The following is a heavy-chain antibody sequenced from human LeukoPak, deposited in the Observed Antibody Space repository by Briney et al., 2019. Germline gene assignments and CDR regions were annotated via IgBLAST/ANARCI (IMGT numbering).Heavy chain of an antibody. CDR1: GFTFSSYV. Sequence: GGSLRLSCAASGFTFSSYVMNWVRQAPGKGLEWVSYISSSGSAKYYADSVKGRFTISRDNAKNSLSLQMNSLRAEDTAVYYCARGSQWDLLGSCDYWGQGTLVTVSS. J-gene: IGHJ4*02. V-gene: IGHV3-48*04. D-gene: IGHD1-26*01. CDR2: ISSSGSAK. CDR3: ARGSQWDLLGSCDY.